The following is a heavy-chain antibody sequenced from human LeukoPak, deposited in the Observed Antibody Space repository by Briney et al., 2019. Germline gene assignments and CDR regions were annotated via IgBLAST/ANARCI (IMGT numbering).Heavy chain of an antibody. CDR1: GFTFSSYW. CDR2: IKQDGSEK. D-gene: IGHD1-26*01. V-gene: IGHV3-7*01. J-gene: IGHJ4*02. Sequence: GGSPRLSCAASGFTFSSYWMSWVRQAPGKGLEWVANIKQDGSEKYYVDSVKGRFTISRDNAKNSLYLQMNSLRAEDTAVYYCARNARSYRVDYFDYWGQGTLVTVSS. CDR3: ARNARSYRVDYFDY.